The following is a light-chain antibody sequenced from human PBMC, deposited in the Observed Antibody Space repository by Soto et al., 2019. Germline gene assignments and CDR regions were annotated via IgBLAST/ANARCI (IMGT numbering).Light chain of an antibody. J-gene: IGKJ2*01. CDR2: DAS. CDR3: QQYKSSSRFT. V-gene: IGKV1-5*01. Sequence: DIPMTQSPSTLSASVGDRVTITCRASQSINSWLAWYQQKPGKAPKLLIYDASSLESGVPSRFSGIGSGTEFTLTISSLQPDDLATYYCQQYKSSSRFTFGQGTKLEIK. CDR1: QSINSW.